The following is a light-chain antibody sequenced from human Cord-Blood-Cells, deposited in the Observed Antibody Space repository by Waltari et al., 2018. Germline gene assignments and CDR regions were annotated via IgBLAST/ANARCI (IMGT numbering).Light chain of an antibody. V-gene: IGKV2-28*01. CDR1: QSLLHSNGYNY. CDR2: LGS. J-gene: IGKJ5*01. CDR3: MQALQTPIT. Sequence: DIVMTQSPLSLPVTPGEPASISCRSSQSLLHSNGYNYLDWYLQKPGQSPQLLIYLGSNRATAVPDRFSGSGSGTDVTLKISRVEAEDVGVYYCMQALQTPITFGQGTRLEIK.